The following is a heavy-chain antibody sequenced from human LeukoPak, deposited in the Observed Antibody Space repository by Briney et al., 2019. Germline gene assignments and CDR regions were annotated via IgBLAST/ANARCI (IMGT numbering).Heavy chain of an antibody. CDR2: FYSGGST. J-gene: IGHJ4*02. D-gene: IGHD6-13*01. Sequence: GGSLRLSCAASGFIVSANHLTWVRQAPGKGLEWVSHFYSGGSTFYADSVKGRFTISRDNARNSLYLQTNSLRAEDTAVYYCARDPTVAEAWWGQGTLVTVSS. V-gene: IGHV3-53*01. CDR1: GFIVSANH. CDR3: ARDPTVAEAW.